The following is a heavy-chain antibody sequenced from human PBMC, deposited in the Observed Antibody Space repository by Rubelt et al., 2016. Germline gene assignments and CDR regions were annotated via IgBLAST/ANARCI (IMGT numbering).Heavy chain of an antibody. Sequence: QLQLQESGPGLMKPSETLSLTCIVSGGSINTFNYYWAWIRQPPGKGLEWIGSIYHTGSTYYSPSLKRRVSISIDTSENHVSLKLRSVTATDTAVYYCAGLSRRSGYHFLSWYFDLWGRGTLVSVSS. V-gene: IGHV4-39*01. D-gene: IGHD5-24*01. CDR3: AGLSRRSGYHFLSWYFDL. CDR1: GGSINTFNYY. J-gene: IGHJ2*01. CDR2: IYHTGST.